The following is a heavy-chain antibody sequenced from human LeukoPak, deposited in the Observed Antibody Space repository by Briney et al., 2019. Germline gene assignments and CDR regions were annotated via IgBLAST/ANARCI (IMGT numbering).Heavy chain of an antibody. CDR3: AKRQSSSWWYYFDY. Sequence: PGGSLRLSCAASGFTFSSYGMSWVRQAPGKGLEWVSSISDSGGSTYYADSVKGRFTISRDNSKNTLYLQMNSLRAEDTAVYYCAKRQSSSWWYYFDYWGQGTLVTVSS. J-gene: IGHJ4*02. CDR1: GFTFSSYG. D-gene: IGHD6-13*01. CDR2: ISDSGGST. V-gene: IGHV3-23*01.